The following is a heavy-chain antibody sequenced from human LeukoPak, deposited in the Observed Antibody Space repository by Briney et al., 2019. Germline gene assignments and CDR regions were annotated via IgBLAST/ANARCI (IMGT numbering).Heavy chain of an antibody. CDR2: FDGNGPNT. D-gene: IGHD7-27*01. CDR3: AIDPNWGTHS. Sequence: GGSLRLSCAASGFTFSSFAMTWVRQAPGKGLEWVSGFDGNGPNTYYADSVKGRWTISRDNFKNALYLQMNSLRVEDTAVYYCAIDPNWGTHSWGQGVLVTVSS. V-gene: IGHV3-23*01. CDR1: GFTFSSFA. J-gene: IGHJ4*02.